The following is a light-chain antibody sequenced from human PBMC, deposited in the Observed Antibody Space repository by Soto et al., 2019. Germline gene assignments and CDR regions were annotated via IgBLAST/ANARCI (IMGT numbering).Light chain of an antibody. CDR2: DVS. CDR3: SSYTSSSTPVV. V-gene: IGLV2-14*03. Sequence: QSVLTQPASVSGSPGQSITISCTGTSSDVGGYNYVSWYQQHPGKAPKLMIYDVSNRPSGVSNRFSGSKSDNTASLTISGLQAEDEADYYCSSYTSSSTPVVFGGGTQLTVL. CDR1: SSDVGGYNY. J-gene: IGLJ2*01.